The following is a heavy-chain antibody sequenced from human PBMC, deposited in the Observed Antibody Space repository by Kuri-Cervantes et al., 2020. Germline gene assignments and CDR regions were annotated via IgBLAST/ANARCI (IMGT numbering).Heavy chain of an antibody. D-gene: IGHD3-10*01. CDR2: SAYNGKT. J-gene: IGHJ4*02. Sequence: ASVKVSCKASGYTFIRYGITWVRQAPGQGLDSAYNGKTNYAQKLQGRVTMTTDTSTSTAYMELRSLRSDDTAVYYCARDRQYYYGSDYWGQGTLVTVSS. V-gene: IGHV1-18*01. CDR3: ARDRQYYYGSDY. CDR1: GYTFIRYG.